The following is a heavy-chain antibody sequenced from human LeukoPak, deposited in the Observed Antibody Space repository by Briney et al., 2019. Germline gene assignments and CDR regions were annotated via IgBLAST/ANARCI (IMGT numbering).Heavy chain of an antibody. D-gene: IGHD4-23*01. J-gene: IGHJ4*02. Sequence: SETLSLTCTVSGGSMSSYYWSWLRQPAGKGLEWVGRIYTSGSTNYNPSLKSRVTMSVDTSKNQFSLKLSSVTAADTAVYYCARESIRGNHYFDYWGQGTLVTVSS. CDR3: ARESIRGNHYFDY. CDR2: IYTSGST. V-gene: IGHV4-4*07. CDR1: GGSMSSYY.